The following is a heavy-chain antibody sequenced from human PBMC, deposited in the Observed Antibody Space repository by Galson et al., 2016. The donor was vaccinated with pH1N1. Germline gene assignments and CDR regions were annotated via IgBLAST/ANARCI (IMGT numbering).Heavy chain of an antibody. Sequence: ETLSLTCSLSGDSISRNSYYWAWIRQPPGKGLEWIGNIYYRGTVYYNSSLKSRVSISIDASKNLFSLNLTSVTAAATALYFCARRRGVDLIDSWCQGTLVTVS. V-gene: IGHV4-39*02. CDR3: ARRRGVDLIDS. CDR1: GDSISRNSYY. J-gene: IGHJ4*02. CDR2: IYYRGTV.